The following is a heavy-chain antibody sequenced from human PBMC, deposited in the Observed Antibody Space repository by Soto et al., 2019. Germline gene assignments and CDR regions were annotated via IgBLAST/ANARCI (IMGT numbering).Heavy chain of an antibody. Sequence: QLQLQESGPGLVKPSETLSLTCTVSGGSISTSYYWGWIRQPPGKGLEWIGSIYYSGSTHYNPSLXRXVXTXXDTSKNQFSLKLSSVTAADTAVYYCATVWFGESQHWGQGTLVTVSS. CDR2: IYYSGST. CDR3: ATVWFGESQH. D-gene: IGHD3-10*01. J-gene: IGHJ1*01. CDR1: GGSISTSYY. V-gene: IGHV4-39*01.